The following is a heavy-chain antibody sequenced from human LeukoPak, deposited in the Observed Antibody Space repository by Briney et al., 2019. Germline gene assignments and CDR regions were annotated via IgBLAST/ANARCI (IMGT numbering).Heavy chain of an antibody. Sequence: SETLSLTCTVSGGSISSGGYYWSWIRQHPGKGLEWIGYIYYSGSTYYNPSLKSRVTISVDTSKNQFSLKLSSVTAADTAVYYCARSSGYYYYGMDVWGQGTTITVSS. CDR2: IYYSGST. V-gene: IGHV4-31*03. CDR3: ARSSGYYYYGMDV. D-gene: IGHD3-10*01. J-gene: IGHJ6*02. CDR1: GGSISSGGYY.